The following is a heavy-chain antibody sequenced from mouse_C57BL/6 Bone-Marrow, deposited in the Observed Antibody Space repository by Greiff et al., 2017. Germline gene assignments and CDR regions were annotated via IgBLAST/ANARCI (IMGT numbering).Heavy chain of an antibody. V-gene: IGHV1-80*01. CDR2: IYPGDGDT. D-gene: IGHD2-4*01. CDR3: ARRRSTMITHYFDY. CDR1: GYAFSSYW. Sequence: QVQLQPSGAELVKPGASVKISCKASGYAFSSYWMNWVKQRPGKGLEWIGQIYPGDGDTNYNGKFKGKATLTADKSSSTAYMQLSSLTSEDSAVYFCARRRSTMITHYFDYWGQGTTLTVSS. J-gene: IGHJ2*01.